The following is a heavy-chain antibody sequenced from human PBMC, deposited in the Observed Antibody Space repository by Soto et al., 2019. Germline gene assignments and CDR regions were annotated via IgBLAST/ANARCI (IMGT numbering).Heavy chain of an antibody. CDR3: ARDRSSGWYWFDP. Sequence: SSETLSLTCTVSGGSISSGGYYWSWIRQHPGKGLEWIGYIYYSGSTYYNPSLKSRVTISVDTSKNQFSLKLSSVTAADTAVYYCARDRSSGWYWFDPWGQGTLVTVSS. CDR2: IYYSGST. D-gene: IGHD6-19*01. J-gene: IGHJ5*02. CDR1: GGSISSGGYY. V-gene: IGHV4-31*03.